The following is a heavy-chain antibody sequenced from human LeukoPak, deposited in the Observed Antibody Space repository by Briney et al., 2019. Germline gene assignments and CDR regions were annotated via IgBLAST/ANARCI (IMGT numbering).Heavy chain of an antibody. V-gene: IGHV4-59*01. CDR3: ARDLYSGYDWVGFNI. J-gene: IGHJ3*02. D-gene: IGHD5-12*01. Sequence: SETLSLTCTVPGGSIRSYYWSWIRQAPGKGLEWIGYIYYSGSTNYNPSLKSRVSISVDTSKNQFSLKLSSVTAADTAVYYCARDLYSGYDWVGFNIWGQGTVVTVSS. CDR2: IYYSGST. CDR1: GGSIRSYY.